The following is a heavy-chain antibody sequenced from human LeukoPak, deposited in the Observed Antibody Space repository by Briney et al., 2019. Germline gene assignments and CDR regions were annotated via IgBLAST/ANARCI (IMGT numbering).Heavy chain of an antibody. CDR3: ARHQLAYCGGDCYSVEAKHHNWFDH. CDR2: IYYSGST. CDR1: GGSISSYY. D-gene: IGHD2-21*02. J-gene: IGHJ5*02. V-gene: IGHV4-59*08. Sequence: SETLSLTCTVSGGSISSYYWSWIRQPPGKGLEWIGYIYYSGSTNYNPSLKSRVTISVDTSKNQFSLKLSSVTAADTAVYYCARHQLAYCGGDCYSVEAKHHNWFDHWGQGTLVTVSS.